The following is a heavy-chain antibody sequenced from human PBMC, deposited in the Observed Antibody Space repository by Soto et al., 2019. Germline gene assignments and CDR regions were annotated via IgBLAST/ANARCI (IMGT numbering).Heavy chain of an antibody. D-gene: IGHD4-17*01. Sequence: ASVKVSCKASGYTFTSYYMHWVRQAPGQGLEWMGIINPSGGSTSYAQKFQGRVTMTRDNAKNSLYLQMNSLRAEDTAVYYCARGTVTPGLDYWGQGTLVTVSS. CDR2: INPSGGST. J-gene: IGHJ4*02. CDR3: ARGTVTPGLDY. V-gene: IGHV1-46*01. CDR1: GYTFTSYY.